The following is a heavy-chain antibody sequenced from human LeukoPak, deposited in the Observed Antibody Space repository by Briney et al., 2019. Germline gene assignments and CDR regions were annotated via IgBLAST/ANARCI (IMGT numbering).Heavy chain of an antibody. Sequence: KPSETLSLTCAVYGGSFSGYYWSWIRQPPGKGLEWIGEINHSGSTNYNPSLKSRVTISVDTSKNQFSLKLSSVTAADTAVYYCARDASGSFDYWGQGTLVTVSS. V-gene: IGHV4-34*01. CDR3: ARDASGSFDY. J-gene: IGHJ4*02. D-gene: IGHD1-26*01. CDR1: GGSFSGYY. CDR2: INHSGST.